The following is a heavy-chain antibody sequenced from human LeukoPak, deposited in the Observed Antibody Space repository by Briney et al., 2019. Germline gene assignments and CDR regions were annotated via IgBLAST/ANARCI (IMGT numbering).Heavy chain of an antibody. CDR2: ISYDGSNK. CDR1: GFTFTNYP. J-gene: IGHJ4*02. V-gene: IGHV3-30*04. Sequence: GRSLRLSCSASGFTFTNYPINWVRQAPGKGLEWVAVISYDGSNKYYADSVKGRFTISRDNSKNTLYLQMNSLRAEDTAVYYCAKDSCSSTSCYSRDWGQGTLVTVSS. D-gene: IGHD2-2*02. CDR3: AKDSCSSTSCYSRD.